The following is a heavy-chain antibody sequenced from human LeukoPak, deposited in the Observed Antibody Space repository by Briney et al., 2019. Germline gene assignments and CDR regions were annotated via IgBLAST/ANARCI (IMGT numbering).Heavy chain of an antibody. J-gene: IGHJ4*02. CDR3: ARDQTVGYFDY. CDR2: ISSSSSYI. D-gene: IGHD4-23*01. V-gene: IGHV3-21*01. CDR1: GFAFSTYW. Sequence: GGSLRLSCAASGFAFSTYWMSWVRQAPGKGLEWVSSISSSSSYIYYADSVKGRFTISRDNAKNSLYLQMNSLRAEDTAVYYCARDQTVGYFDYWGQGTLVTVSS.